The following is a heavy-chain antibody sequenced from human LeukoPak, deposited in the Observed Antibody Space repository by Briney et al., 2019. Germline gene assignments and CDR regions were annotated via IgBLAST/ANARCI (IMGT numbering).Heavy chain of an antibody. Sequence: SVKVSCKASGGTFSSYAISWVRRAPGQGLEWMGGIIPIFGTANYAQKFQGRVTITTDESTNTAYMELSSLRSEDTAVYYCAREPPQSSSGWYNWFDPWGQGTLVTVSS. D-gene: IGHD6-19*01. V-gene: IGHV1-69*05. J-gene: IGHJ5*02. CDR2: IIPIFGTA. CDR1: GGTFSSYA. CDR3: AREPPQSSSGWYNWFDP.